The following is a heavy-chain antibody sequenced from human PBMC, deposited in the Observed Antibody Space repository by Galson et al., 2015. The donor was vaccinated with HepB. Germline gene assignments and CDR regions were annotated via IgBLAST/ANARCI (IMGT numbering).Heavy chain of an antibody. CDR3: ARGEMATITGACDI. V-gene: IGHV1-69*13. J-gene: IGHJ3*02. CDR2: IIPIFGTA. CDR1: GGTFSSYA. Sequence: SVKVSCKASGGTFSSYAISWVRQAPGQGLEWMGGIIPIFGTANYAQKFQGRVTITADESTSTAYMELSSLRSEDTAVYYCARGEMATITGACDIWGQGTMVTVSS. D-gene: IGHD5-24*01.